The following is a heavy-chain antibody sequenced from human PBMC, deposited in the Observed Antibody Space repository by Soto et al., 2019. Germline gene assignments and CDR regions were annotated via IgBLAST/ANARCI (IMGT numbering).Heavy chain of an antibody. CDR3: ARGVGLGYYYYHMDI. CDR2: IYYSGSA. Sequence: LSLTCTVSGDSVTSVSDYWSWIRQPPGKGLEWIGYIYYSGSADYNPSLGSRVTISIDTSKNQFSLKLTSVTAADTAVYYCARGVGLGYYYYHMDIWGQGTTVTVSS. D-gene: IGHD3-9*01. J-gene: IGHJ6*02. CDR1: GDSVTSVSDY. V-gene: IGHV4-61*01.